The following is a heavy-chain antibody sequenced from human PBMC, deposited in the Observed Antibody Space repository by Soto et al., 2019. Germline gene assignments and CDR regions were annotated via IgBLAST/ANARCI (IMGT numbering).Heavy chain of an antibody. Sequence: ASVKVSCKASGFTSTSSAMQWLRQARGQRLEWIGWIVVGSGNTNYAQKFQERVTITRDMSTSTAYMELSSLRSEDTAVYYCAAVDPGIHAPGPWGQGTLVTVSS. CDR2: IVVGSGNT. CDR1: GFTSTSSA. V-gene: IGHV1-58*02. J-gene: IGHJ5*02. CDR3: AAVDPGIHAPGP.